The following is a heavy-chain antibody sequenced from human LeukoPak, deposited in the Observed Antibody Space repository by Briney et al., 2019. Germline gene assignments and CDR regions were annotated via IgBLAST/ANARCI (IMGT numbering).Heavy chain of an antibody. J-gene: IGHJ4*02. D-gene: IGHD3-22*01. V-gene: IGHV3-23*01. CDR1: GFTFRNYG. Sequence: GGSLRLSCAASGFTFRNYGMSWVRQAPGKGLEWVSGISGRGDHKYYADSVKGRFTISRDNSKNMLYLQMNSLRAEDTAVYYCAKDALNNYYDSSGYFDYWGQGTLVTVSS. CDR2: ISGRGDHK. CDR3: AKDALNNYYDSSGYFDY.